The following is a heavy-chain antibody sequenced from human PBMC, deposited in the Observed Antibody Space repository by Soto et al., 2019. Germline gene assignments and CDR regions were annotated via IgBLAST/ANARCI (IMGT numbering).Heavy chain of an antibody. CDR3: AFEYGSSRRGYSYYYAMDV. D-gene: IGHD6-6*01. Sequence: GGSLRLSCAASGFTFSSSRMNWVRQAPGKGLEWVSYISSGSTTIYYADSVKGRFTISRDNAKNSLYLEMNSLRDEDTAVYYCAFEYGSSRRGYSYYYAMDVWGQGTTVTVSS. J-gene: IGHJ6*02. CDR1: GFTFSSSR. CDR2: ISSGSTTI. V-gene: IGHV3-48*02.